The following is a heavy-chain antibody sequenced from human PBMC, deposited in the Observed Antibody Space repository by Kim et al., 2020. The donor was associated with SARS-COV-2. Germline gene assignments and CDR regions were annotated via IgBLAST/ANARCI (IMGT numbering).Heavy chain of an antibody. CDR2: IYTSGST. CDR1: GGSISSGSYY. CDR3: ARASRSLALNSGPKAFDI. Sequence: SETLSLTCTVSGGSISSGSYYWSWIRQPAGKGLEWIGRIYTSGSTNYNPSLKSRVTISVDTSKNQFSLKLSSVTAADTAVYYCARASRSLALNSGPKAFDIWGQGTMVTVSS. J-gene: IGHJ3*02. V-gene: IGHV4-61*02. D-gene: IGHD3-10*01.